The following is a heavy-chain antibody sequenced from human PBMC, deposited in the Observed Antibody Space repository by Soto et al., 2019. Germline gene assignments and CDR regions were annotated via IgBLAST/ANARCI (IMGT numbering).Heavy chain of an antibody. CDR3: ARDVVSTYDILTGSLDY. CDR2: INPSGGST. J-gene: IGHJ4*02. CDR1: GYTFTSYY. Sequence: ASVKVSCKASGYTFTSYYMHWVRQAPGQGLEWMGIINPSGGSTSYAQKFQGRVTMTRDTSTSTVYMELSSLRSEDTAVYYCARDVVSTYDILTGSLDYWGQGTLVTVSS. D-gene: IGHD3-9*01. V-gene: IGHV1-46*03.